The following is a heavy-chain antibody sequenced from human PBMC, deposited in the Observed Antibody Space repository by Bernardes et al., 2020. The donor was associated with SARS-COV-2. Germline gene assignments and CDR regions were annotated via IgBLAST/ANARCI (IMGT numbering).Heavy chain of an antibody. CDR1: GFTFSSYS. V-gene: IGHV3-23*01. CDR3: AKDPFYDFWSGYYLDY. CDR2: ISCSGGSA. D-gene: IGHD3-3*01. J-gene: IGHJ4*02. Sequence: GGSLRLCCAASGFTFSSYSMSWVRQAPGKGLEWVSAISCSGGSAYYADSVKGRFTISRDNSKNTLYLQMNSLRAEDTAVYYCAKDPFYDFWSGYYLDYWGQGTLVTVSS.